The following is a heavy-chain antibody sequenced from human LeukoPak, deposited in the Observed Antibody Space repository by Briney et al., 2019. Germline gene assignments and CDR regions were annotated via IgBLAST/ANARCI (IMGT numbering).Heavy chain of an antibody. J-gene: IGHJ3*02. V-gene: IGHV3-23*01. CDR1: GFTFTNYA. D-gene: IGHD3-16*01. Sequence: GGSLRLSCVVSGFTFTNYAMSWVRQAPGKGLEWVSTISGRSSSTYYADSVKGRFTISRDNSKSTLFLQMHSLRADDTAVYYCAKDPVNWGQDSGTFDIWGQGTMVSVSS. CDR2: ISGRSSST. CDR3: AKDPVNWGQDSGTFDI.